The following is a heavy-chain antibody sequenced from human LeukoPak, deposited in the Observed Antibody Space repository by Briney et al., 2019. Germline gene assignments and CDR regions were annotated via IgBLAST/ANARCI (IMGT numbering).Heavy chain of an antibody. V-gene: IGHV3-74*01. CDR2: INPDGSST. D-gene: IGHD3-3*01. Sequence: GGSLRLSCSASGFSFSSCWMRWVRQAPGKGLVWVSRINPDGSSTNSADSVKGRFTISRDNAKNTLYLQMNNLRAEDTALYYCASVVGGYYPPVEAFDIWGQGTMVTVSS. CDR3: ASVVGGYYPPVEAFDI. J-gene: IGHJ3*02. CDR1: GFSFSSCW.